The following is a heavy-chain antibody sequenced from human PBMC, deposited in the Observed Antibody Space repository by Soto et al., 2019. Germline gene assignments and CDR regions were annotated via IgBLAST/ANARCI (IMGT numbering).Heavy chain of an antibody. CDR2: IYYSGST. CDR3: ARHGYCSNGVCSLIDY. D-gene: IGHD2-8*01. J-gene: IGHJ4*02. CDR1: GGSISSYY. Sequence: SETLSLTCTVSGGSISSYYWSWIRQPPGKGLEWIGYIYYSGSTNYNPSLKSRVTISVDTSKNQFSLKLSSVTAADTAVYYCARHGYCSNGVCSLIDYWGQGTLVTVSS. V-gene: IGHV4-59*08.